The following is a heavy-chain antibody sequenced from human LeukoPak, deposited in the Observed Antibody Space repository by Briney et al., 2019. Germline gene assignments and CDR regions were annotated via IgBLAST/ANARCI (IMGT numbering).Heavy chain of an antibody. J-gene: IGHJ4*02. CDR1: GFTFSSYS. V-gene: IGHV3-21*01. D-gene: IGHD3-3*01. CDR3: ARDSAYYDFWSGYYTAYFDY. Sequence: GGSLRLSCAASGFTFSSYSMNWVRQAPGKGLEWVSSISSSSYIYYADSVKGRFTISRDNAKNSLYLQMDSLRAEDTAVYYCARDSAYYDFWSGYYTAYFDYWGQGTLVTVSS. CDR2: ISSSSYI.